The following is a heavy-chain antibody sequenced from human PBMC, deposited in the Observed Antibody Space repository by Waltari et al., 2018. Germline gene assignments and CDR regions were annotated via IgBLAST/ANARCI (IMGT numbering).Heavy chain of an antibody. CDR3: ARGGTIRYYYYMDV. D-gene: IGHD3-3*01. Sequence: QVQLQESGPGLLKPSETLSLTCTVAGGSISSYYWSCIRQPAGKGLEWIGRIYTSGSTNYNPSLKSRVTMSVDTSKNQFSLKLSSVTAADTAVYYCARGGTIRYYYYMDVWGKGTTVTISS. CDR2: IYTSGST. CDR1: GGSISSYY. J-gene: IGHJ6*03. V-gene: IGHV4-4*07.